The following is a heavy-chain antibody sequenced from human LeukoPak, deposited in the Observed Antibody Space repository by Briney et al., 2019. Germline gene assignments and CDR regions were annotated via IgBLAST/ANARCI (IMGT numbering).Heavy chain of an antibody. CDR2: VSSSGTYV. V-gene: IGHV3-21*01. CDR3: AGVVAGIDWFDS. D-gene: IGHD6-19*01. CDR1: GFTFSSYS. J-gene: IGHJ5*01. Sequence: GGSLRLSCAASGFTFSSYSMNWVRQAPGKGLEWVSSVSSSGTYVYYADSVKGRFTISRDNAKNSLSLQMNSLRADDAAVYYCAGVVAGIDWFDSWGQGTLVTVSS.